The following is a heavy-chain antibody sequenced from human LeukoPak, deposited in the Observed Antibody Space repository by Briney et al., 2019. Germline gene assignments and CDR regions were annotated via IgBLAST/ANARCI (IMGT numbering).Heavy chain of an antibody. Sequence: SETLSLTCTVSGGSMNSHYWSWIRQPPGKGLEWLGYVFNGGSTNYNPSLKSRVTMSVDTSRDQFSLRLSSVTAADTAIYYCATRPADSTWYGVFDYWSQGTLVTVSS. CDR1: GGSMNSHY. D-gene: IGHD6-13*01. CDR3: ATRPADSTWYGVFDY. J-gene: IGHJ4*02. V-gene: IGHV4-59*11. CDR2: VFNGGST.